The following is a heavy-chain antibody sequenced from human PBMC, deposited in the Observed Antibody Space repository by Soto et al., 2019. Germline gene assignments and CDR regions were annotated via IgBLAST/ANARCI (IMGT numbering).Heavy chain of an antibody. Sequence: SVKVSCKASGGTFSSYTISWVRQPPGQGLEWMGRIIPILAIANYAQKFQGRVTITADKSTSTAYMELSSLRSEDTAVYYCARAHYYASSGYYGTNPNFDYWG. CDR1: GGTFSSYT. D-gene: IGHD3-22*01. CDR3: ARAHYYASSGYYGTNPNFDY. CDR2: IIPILAIA. J-gene: IGHJ4*01. V-gene: IGHV1-69*02.